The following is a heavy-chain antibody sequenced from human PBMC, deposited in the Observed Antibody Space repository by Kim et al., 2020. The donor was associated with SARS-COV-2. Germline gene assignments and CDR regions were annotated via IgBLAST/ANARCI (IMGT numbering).Heavy chain of an antibody. J-gene: IGHJ4*02. CDR2: FYYSASI. V-gene: IGHV4-59*13. CDR3: ARINIVGATTFDY. CDR1: GGSISQNY. Sequence: SETLSLTCNVSGGSISQNYWSWIRQPPGKGLEWIGHFYYSASINYNPSLKSRVTISVDTSKNQFSLRLTSVTAADTAVYYCARINIVGATTFDYWGQGALVTVSS. D-gene: IGHD1-26*01.